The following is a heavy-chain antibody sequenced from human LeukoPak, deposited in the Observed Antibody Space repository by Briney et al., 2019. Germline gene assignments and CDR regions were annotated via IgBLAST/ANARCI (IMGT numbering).Heavy chain of an antibody. D-gene: IGHD6-19*01. CDR1: GLGISSNY. Sequence: SGGSLRLSCAAAGLGISSNYMTWVRQAPGKGLEWVSVLYSSGPTYYADSVKGRFTISSDNSKNTVYLQMNSLRAEDTAVYYCARGYSTAWGLFDYWGQGTLVTVSS. J-gene: IGHJ4*01. CDR2: LYSSGPT. V-gene: IGHV3-53*01. CDR3: ARGYSTAWGLFDY.